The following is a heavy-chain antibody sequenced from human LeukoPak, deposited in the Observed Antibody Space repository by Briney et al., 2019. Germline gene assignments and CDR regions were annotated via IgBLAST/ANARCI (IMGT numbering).Heavy chain of an antibody. CDR3: ARHALTYTATYYFDY. V-gene: IGHV4-4*02. CDR2: NNHSGST. Sequence: SETLSLTCDVSGGSISSTNWWSWVRQAPGKGLEWIGENNHSGSTTYNPSLKSRVTISVDTSKNQFSLKLSSVTAADTAVYYCARHALTYTATYYFDYWGQGTLVTVSS. CDR1: GGSISSTNW. J-gene: IGHJ4*02. D-gene: IGHD5-18*01.